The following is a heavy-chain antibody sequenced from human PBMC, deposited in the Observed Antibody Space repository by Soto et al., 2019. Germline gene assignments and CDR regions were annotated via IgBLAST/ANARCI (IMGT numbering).Heavy chain of an antibody. CDR2: MNANSGNT. V-gene: IGHV1-8*02. Sequence: ASVKVSCKASGYTFTSYGISWVRQAPGQGLEWMGWMNANSGNTGYAQKLQGRVTMTRNTSISTAYMELSSLRSEDTAVYYCARGLAMAVAGDFDYWGQGTQVTVSS. CDR3: ARGLAMAVAGDFDY. CDR1: GYTFTSYG. J-gene: IGHJ4*02. D-gene: IGHD6-19*01.